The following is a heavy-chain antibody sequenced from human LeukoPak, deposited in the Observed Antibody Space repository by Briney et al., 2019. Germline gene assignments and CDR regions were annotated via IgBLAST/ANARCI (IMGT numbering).Heavy chain of an antibody. J-gene: IGHJ4*02. D-gene: IGHD2-2*01. CDR3: ARGIVVVPAATTTYYFDY. V-gene: IGHV3-64*01. Sequence: GGSLRLSCAASGFTFSSYAMHWVRQAPGKGLEYVSAISSNGGSTYYANSVKGRFTISRDNSKNTLYLQMGSLRAEDMAVYYCARGIVVVPAATTTYYFDYWGQGTLVTVSS. CDR1: GFTFSSYA. CDR2: ISSNGGST.